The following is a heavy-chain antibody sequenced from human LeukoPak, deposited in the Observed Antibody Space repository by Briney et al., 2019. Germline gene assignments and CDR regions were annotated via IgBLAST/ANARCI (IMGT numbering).Heavy chain of an antibody. CDR1: GFTVSSNY. J-gene: IGHJ4*02. CDR3: ILTTVTTSVEY. D-gene: IGHD4-17*01. CDR2: IYNAVTI. Sequence: GGSLRLSCAASGFTVSSNYTNWVRQAPGKGLEWVSVIYNAVTIHYADSVKGRFTISSDNSKNTVYLQMNSLRAEDTAVYYCILTTVTTSVEYWGQGTLVTVSS. V-gene: IGHV3-53*01.